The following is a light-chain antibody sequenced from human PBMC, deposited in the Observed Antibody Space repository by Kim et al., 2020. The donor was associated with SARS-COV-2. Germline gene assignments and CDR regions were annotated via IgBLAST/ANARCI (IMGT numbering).Light chain of an antibody. V-gene: IGKV1-8*01. CDR3: QQYYTFSPT. CDR1: QGIGSY. J-gene: IGKJ1*01. Sequence: ASAGDRVSITCRASQGIGSYLAWYQQKPGDAPKLLIYAASTLQSGVPSRFSGSGSGTDFTLTISCLQSEDFATYYCQQYYTFSPTFGQGTKVDIK. CDR2: AAS.